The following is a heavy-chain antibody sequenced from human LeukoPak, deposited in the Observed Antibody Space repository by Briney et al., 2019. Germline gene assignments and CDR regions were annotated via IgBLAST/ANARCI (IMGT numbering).Heavy chain of an antibody. J-gene: IGHJ6*02. V-gene: IGHV3-64D*09. CDR3: VSQYGVDV. Sequence: GGSLRLSCSASGFPXSSYALXWVXXAPGKXXEXVSALSSDGVTTRYVDSVKGRFTISRDNSKNTLYLQMSSLRAEDTAVYYCVSQYGVDVWGQGTTVTVS. CDR2: LSSDGVTT. CDR1: GFPXSSYA.